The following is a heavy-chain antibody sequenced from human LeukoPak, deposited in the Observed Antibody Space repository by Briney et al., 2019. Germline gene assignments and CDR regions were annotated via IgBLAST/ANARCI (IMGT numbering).Heavy chain of an antibody. CDR1: GFTFSSYA. CDR2: IYSDGST. CDR3: ARGGGGGNPFDY. D-gene: IGHD4-23*01. V-gene: IGHV3-53*01. Sequence: PGGSLRLSCAASGFTFSSYAMSWVRQAPGKGLEWVSVIYSDGSTYYADSVKGRFTISRDNSKNTLYLQMNSLRAEDTAVYYCARGGGGGNPFDYWGQGTLVTVSS. J-gene: IGHJ4*02.